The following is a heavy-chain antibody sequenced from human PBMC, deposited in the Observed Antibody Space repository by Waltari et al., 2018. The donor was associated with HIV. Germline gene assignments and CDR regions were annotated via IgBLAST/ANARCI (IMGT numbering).Heavy chain of an antibody. D-gene: IGHD3-22*01. CDR3: AKDSNYDSSGPIDY. CDR1: GFTFSSYA. J-gene: IGHJ4*02. V-gene: IGHV3-23*01. Sequence: EVQLLESGGGLVQPGGSLRLSCAASGFTFSSYAMSWVRRAPGKGLEWVSALSGSGASTYYADSVKGRFTISRDNSKNTLYLQMNRLRADDTAVYYCAKDSNYDSSGPIDYWGQGTLVTVSS. CDR2: LSGSGAST.